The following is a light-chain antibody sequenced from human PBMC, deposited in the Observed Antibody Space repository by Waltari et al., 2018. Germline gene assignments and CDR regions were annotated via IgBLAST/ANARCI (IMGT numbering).Light chain of an antibody. J-gene: IGLJ3*02. CDR3: QSYDKILSAWV. CDR2: ATT. CDR1: TSNTGAGYD. Sequence: QSVLTQPPSVSGAPGQRVTVSCTGSTSNTGAGYDVQWYQQFPGRAPRLVIYATTYRPSGAPDRFSATKSGSSASLAITGLQAEDEADYYCQSYDKILSAWVFGGGAKVTVL. V-gene: IGLV1-40*01.